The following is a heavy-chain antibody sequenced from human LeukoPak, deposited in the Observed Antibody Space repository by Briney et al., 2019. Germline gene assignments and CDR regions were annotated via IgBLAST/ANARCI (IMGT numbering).Heavy chain of an antibody. CDR3: ARVNRGDAFDI. CDR1: GFTFSSYG. CDR2: IWYDGRNK. J-gene: IGHJ3*02. D-gene: IGHD3-16*02. Sequence: QPGGSLRLSCAASGFTFSSYGMHWVRQAPGKGLEWVAVIWYDGRNKFYADSLKGRFTISRDNSKNTLYLQMNSLRAEDTAVYYCARVNRGDAFDIWGGGRAATVPS. V-gene: IGHV3-33*01.